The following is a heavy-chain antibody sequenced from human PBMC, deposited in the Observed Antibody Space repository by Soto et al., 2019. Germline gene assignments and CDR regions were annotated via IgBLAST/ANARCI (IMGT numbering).Heavy chain of an antibody. CDR1: GFIFSTYV. D-gene: IGHD3-10*01. V-gene: IGHV3-30*18. CDR3: AKDLVRTGYYSAMDV. CDR2: ISYDGTDK. J-gene: IGHJ6*02. Sequence: GGSLRLSCAASGFIFSTYVMHWVRQAPGKGLEWVAVISYDGTDKYYADSMKGRFTISRDNSKNALYLQMNGLRAEDTAVYYCAKDLVRTGYYSAMDVWGQGTTVTVSS.